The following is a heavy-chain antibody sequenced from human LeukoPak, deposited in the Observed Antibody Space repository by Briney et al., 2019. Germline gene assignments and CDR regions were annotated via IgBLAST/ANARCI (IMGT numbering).Heavy chain of an antibody. CDR3: ARDRPSRRPGMVGEY. V-gene: IGHV3-21*01. CDR2: ITPSSTYI. D-gene: IGHD5-18*01. CDR1: GFTFSDYS. Sequence: GGSLRLSCAASGFTFSDYSMTWVRQAPGKGLEWVSSITPSSTYIYYADSVKVRFTISRDNAKNSLYLQMNSLRAEDTAIYYCARDRPSRRPGMVGEYWGQGTLVTVSS. J-gene: IGHJ4*02.